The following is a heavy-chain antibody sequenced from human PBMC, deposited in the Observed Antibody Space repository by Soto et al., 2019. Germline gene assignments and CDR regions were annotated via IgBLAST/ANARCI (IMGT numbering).Heavy chain of an antibody. Sequence: QVQLVEYGGGVVQPGRSLRLSCAASGFTFSSYAMHWVRQAPGKGLEWVAVISYDGSNKYYADSVKGRFTISRDNSKNTLYLQMNSLRAEDTAVYYCARDLLEGMDVWGQGTTVTVSS. CDR1: GFTFSSYA. CDR3: ARDLLEGMDV. V-gene: IGHV3-30-3*01. CDR2: ISYDGSNK. D-gene: IGHD3-10*01. J-gene: IGHJ6*02.